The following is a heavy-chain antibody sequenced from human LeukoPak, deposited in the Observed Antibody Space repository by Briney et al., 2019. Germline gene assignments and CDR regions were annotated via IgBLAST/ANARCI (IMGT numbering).Heavy chain of an antibody. CDR2: ISGSGGST. CDR1: GFTFSSYA. Sequence: GGSLRLSCAASGFTFSSYAMSWVRQAPGKGLEWVSAISGSGGSTYYADSVKGRFTISGDNSKNTLYLQMNSLRAEDTAVYYCAKDLGVRGAVASWGQGTLVTVSS. J-gene: IGHJ4*02. CDR3: AKDLGVRGAVAS. D-gene: IGHD1-26*01. V-gene: IGHV3-23*01.